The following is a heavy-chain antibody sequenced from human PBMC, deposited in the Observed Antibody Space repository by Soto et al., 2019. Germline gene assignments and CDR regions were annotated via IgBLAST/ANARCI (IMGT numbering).Heavy chain of an antibody. Sequence: GGSLRLSCAASGFTFSSYGMHWVRQAPGKGLEWVAVISYDGSNKYYADSVKGRFTISRDNSKNTLYLQMSSLRAEDTAVYYCAKRLAWLPNFYYSGMYVWGQGTPRTVSS. V-gene: IGHV3-30*18. J-gene: IGHJ6*02. CDR1: GFTFSSYG. CDR2: ISYDGSNK. D-gene: IGHD5-18*01. CDR3: AKRLAWLPNFYYSGMYV.